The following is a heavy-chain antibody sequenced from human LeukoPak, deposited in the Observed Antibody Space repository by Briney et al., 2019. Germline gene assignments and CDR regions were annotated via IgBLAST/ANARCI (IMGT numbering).Heavy chain of an antibody. CDR1: GFTFSSAW. D-gene: IGHD1-7*01. J-gene: IGHJ4*02. CDR2: IKSKNDGGTT. V-gene: IGHV3-15*01. CDR3: ITDLPHENYPFDF. Sequence: PGGSLRLSCAASGFTFSSAWMSWVRQAPGKGLESVALIKSKNDGGTTDYAAPVKGRFTISRDDSKNTLYLQMNNLKIEDTAVYFCITDLPHENYPFDFWGQGTLVTVSS.